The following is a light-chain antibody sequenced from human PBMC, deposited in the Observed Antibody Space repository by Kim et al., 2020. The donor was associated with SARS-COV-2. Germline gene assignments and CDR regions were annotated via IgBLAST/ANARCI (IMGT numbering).Light chain of an antibody. CDR1: SLRSYY. CDR3: NSRDSSGNHLV. Sequence: ALGQTVRITCQGYSLRSYYASWYQQKPGPAPVLVIYGKNNRPSGIPDRFSGSSSENTASLTITGAQAEDEADYYCNSRDSSGNHLVFGGGTKLTVL. V-gene: IGLV3-19*01. CDR2: GKN. J-gene: IGLJ2*01.